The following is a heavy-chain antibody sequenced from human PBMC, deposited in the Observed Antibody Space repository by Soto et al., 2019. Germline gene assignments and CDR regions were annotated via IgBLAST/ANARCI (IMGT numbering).Heavy chain of an antibody. CDR2: ISGSGGNT. CDR1: GFTFSTFA. J-gene: IGHJ4*02. CDR3: AKRPLGVVSAFDY. D-gene: IGHD3-10*01. V-gene: IGHV3-23*01. Sequence: GGSLRLSCAASGFTFSTFAMNWVRQAPGKGLEWVSAISGSGGNTYYADPVKGRFTISRDNAKNTLYLQMNSLRAEDTAVYYCAKRPLGVVSAFDYWGQGTLVTVSS.